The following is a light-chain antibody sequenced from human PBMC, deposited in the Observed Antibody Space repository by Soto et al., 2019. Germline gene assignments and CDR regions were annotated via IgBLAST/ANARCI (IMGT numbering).Light chain of an antibody. V-gene: IGKV3-20*01. CDR3: QQYGSSPPYT. CDR1: QSDSSSY. Sequence: EIVLTQSPGTLSLSPGERATLSCRASQSDSSSYLAWYQQKPGQAPRLLIYGASSRATGIPDRFSGSGYGIDFTLTISRLEPEDFAVYYCQQYGSSPPYTFGQGTKLEIK. J-gene: IGKJ2*01. CDR2: GAS.